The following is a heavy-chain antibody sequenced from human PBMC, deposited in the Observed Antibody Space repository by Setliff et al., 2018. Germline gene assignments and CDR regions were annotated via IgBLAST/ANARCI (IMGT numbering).Heavy chain of an antibody. V-gene: IGHV1-18*01. CDR3: AISTLSICSGGSCPNVFDV. D-gene: IGHD2-15*01. CDR1: GYILNSYG. J-gene: IGHJ3*01. CDR2: ISSYNDVT. Sequence: ASVKVSCKASGYILNSYGISWVRQAPGQGLEWMGWISSYNDVTNYAQRFQGRVTMTTDTSTSAVYMELRSLRADDTALYYRAISTLSICSGGSCPNVFDVWGQGTMVTVSS.